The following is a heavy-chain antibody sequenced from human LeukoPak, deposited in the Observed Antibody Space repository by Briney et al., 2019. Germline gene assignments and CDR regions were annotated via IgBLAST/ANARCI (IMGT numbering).Heavy chain of an antibody. CDR1: GGSFSGYY. Sequence: SETLSLTCAVYGGSFSGYYWSWIRQPPGKGLEWIGEINHSGSTDYNPSLKSRVTISVDTSKNQFSLKLSSVTAADTAVYYCARGGGSYYYWGQGTLVTVSS. CDR2: INHSGST. CDR3: ARGGGSYYY. V-gene: IGHV4-34*01. D-gene: IGHD1-26*01. J-gene: IGHJ4*02.